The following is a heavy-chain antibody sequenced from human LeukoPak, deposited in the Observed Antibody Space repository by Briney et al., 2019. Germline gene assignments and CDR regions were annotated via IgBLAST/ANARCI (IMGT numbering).Heavy chain of an antibody. V-gene: IGHV4-34*01. CDR2: INHSGST. J-gene: IGHJ6*02. Sequence: SETLSLTCAVYGGSFSGYYWSWIRQPPGKGLEWIGEINHSGSTNYNPSLKSRVTISVDTSKNQFSLKLSSVTAADTAVYYCARGRDDILTGYYYGMDVWGQGTTVTVSS. CDR1: GGSFSGYY. CDR3: ARGRDDILTGYYYGMDV. D-gene: IGHD3-9*01.